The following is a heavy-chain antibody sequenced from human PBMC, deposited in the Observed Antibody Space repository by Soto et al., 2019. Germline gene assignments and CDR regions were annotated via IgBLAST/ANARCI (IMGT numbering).Heavy chain of an antibody. Sequence: VQLLKSGGDLVQPGGSLRLSCVASGFILNNYAMSWVRQAPGKGLEWVSTIGGTDGDSDGVTWYEDSVKGRLTISRDSSANTMFLHTQNFRAEDSALSSCVNRGRNWGAFDFWGQGTTVVVSS. J-gene: IGHJ3*01. CDR1: GFILNNYA. CDR2: IGGTDGDSDGVT. D-gene: IGHD7-27*01. V-gene: IGHV3-23*01. CDR3: VNRGRNWGAFDF.